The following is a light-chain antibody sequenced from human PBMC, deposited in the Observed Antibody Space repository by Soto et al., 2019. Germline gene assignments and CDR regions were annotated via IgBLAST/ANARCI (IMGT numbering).Light chain of an antibody. J-gene: IGKJ2*01. CDR2: GAS. CDR1: QKISNY. Sequence: DIRMTQSPASLSASVGDRVTITCRASQKISNYLNWFQQRPGKAPKLLIYGASTLQSGVPSRFSGSGSGTDLTLTISGLQPEDSATYFCQQSYSVPYTFGQGTKLEIK. CDR3: QQSYSVPYT. V-gene: IGKV1-39*01.